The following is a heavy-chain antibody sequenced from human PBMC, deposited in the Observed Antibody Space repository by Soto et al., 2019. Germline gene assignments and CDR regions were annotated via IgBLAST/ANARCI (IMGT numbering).Heavy chain of an antibody. CDR2: IYYSGST. CDR1: GGSTSSYY. J-gene: IGHJ3*02. V-gene: IGHV4-59*01. D-gene: IGHD2-15*01. Sequence: SETLSLTCTVSGGSTSSYYWSWIRQPPGKGLEWIGYIYYSGSTNYNPSLKSRVTISVDTSKNQFSLKLSSVTAADTAVYYCARDQGFGCSGGSCYPHDAFDIWGQGTMVTVSS. CDR3: ARDQGFGCSGGSCYPHDAFDI.